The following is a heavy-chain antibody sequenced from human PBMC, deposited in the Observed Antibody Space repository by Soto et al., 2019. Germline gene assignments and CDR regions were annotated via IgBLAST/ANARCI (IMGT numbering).Heavy chain of an antibody. V-gene: IGHV4-4*02. D-gene: IGHD4-17*01. CDR2: IYHSGST. J-gene: IGHJ5*02. Sequence: SETLSLTCAVSGGSVSSSNWWSWVRQPPGKGLEWIGEIYHSGSTNYNPSPKSRVTISVDKSKNQFSLKLSSVTAADTAVYYCATSTVTTRWFDPWGQGTLVTVSS. CDR3: ATSTVTTRWFDP. CDR1: GGSVSSSNW.